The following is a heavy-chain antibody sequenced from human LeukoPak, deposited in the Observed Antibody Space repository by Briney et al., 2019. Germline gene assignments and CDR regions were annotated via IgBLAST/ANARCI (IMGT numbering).Heavy chain of an antibody. Sequence: ASVKDSFKASGYSFPEYYIHWVRQAPGQGLDWMGWIKPNNDGTNYAQKFQGRVTMTRDTSISTAYMELTRLTSDDTAFYYCARVMVRGPLDYWGQGTVVTVSS. CDR2: IKPNNDGT. CDR3: ARVMVRGPLDY. CDR1: GYSFPEYY. V-gene: IGHV1-2*02. D-gene: IGHD3-10*01. J-gene: IGHJ4*02.